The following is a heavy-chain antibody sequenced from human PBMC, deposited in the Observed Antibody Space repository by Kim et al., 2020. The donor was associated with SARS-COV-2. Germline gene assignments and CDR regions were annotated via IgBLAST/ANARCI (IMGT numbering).Heavy chain of an antibody. CDR1: GFTFSSYG. CDR3: ARDKIGLAAAGPPLGN. V-gene: IGHV3-33*01. J-gene: IGHJ4*02. D-gene: IGHD6-13*01. CDR2: IWYDGSNK. Sequence: GGSLRLSCAASGFTFSSYGMHWVRQAPGKGLEWVAVIWYDGSNKYYADSVKGRFTISRDNSKNTLYMQMNSLRAEDTAVYYCARDKIGLAAAGPPLGNWGQRTLVTVSS.